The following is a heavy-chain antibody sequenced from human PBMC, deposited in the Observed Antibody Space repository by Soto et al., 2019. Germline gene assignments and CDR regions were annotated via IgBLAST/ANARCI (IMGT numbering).Heavy chain of an antibody. CDR3: AGGRPDSGNSEGGRGFDF. J-gene: IGHJ4*02. Sequence: QLQLQESGSGLVKPSQTLSLTCAVSGGSISSGGYSWSWIRQPPGQGLEWIGYIYHSGSTYYNPSLKSRVTNTVDRPKNQFSLKMSSVTAADTAVYYCAGGRPDSGNSEGGRGFDFWGQGTLVTVSS. CDR2: IYHSGST. D-gene: IGHD2-21*02. V-gene: IGHV4-30-2*01. CDR1: GGSISSGGYS.